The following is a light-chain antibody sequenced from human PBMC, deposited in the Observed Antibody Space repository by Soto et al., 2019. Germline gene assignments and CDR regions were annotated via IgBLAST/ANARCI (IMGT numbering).Light chain of an antibody. CDR3: QQCSFSPRT. J-gene: IGKJ1*01. Sequence: EIVLTQSPGTLSLSPGERATLSCRASQSVTNNYLDWFQQKPGQAPRLLIYDASIRADGIPDRFSGSGSKTDFTLTSSRLEPEDSAVYYCQQCSFSPRTFGQGTKVEIK. CDR1: QSVTNNY. CDR2: DAS. V-gene: IGKV3-20*01.